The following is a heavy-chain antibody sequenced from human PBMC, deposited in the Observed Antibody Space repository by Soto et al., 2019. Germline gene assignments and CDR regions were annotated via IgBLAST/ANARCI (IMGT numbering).Heavy chain of an antibody. J-gene: IGHJ6*02. D-gene: IGHD3-16*01. V-gene: IGHV1-18*01. CDR2: ISPYNDYT. Sequence: QVQLVQSAGEVKKPGASVKVSCKASGYTFIRYGITWVRQAPGQGLEWMGWISPYNDYTIYAQKLQGRVTMTTDTSTRTVYLDLRSLKSDDTAVYYCARGGYYDNTVAKLTPSGLDVWCQGTSVTVSS. CDR1: GYTFIRYG. CDR3: ARGGYYDNTVAKLTPSGLDV.